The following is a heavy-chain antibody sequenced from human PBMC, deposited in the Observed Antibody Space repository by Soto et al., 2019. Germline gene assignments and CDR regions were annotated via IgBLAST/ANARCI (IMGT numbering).Heavy chain of an antibody. V-gene: IGHV3-23*01. CDR2: ISGSGGST. CDR1: GFTFSSYA. D-gene: IGHD3-3*01. J-gene: IGHJ3*02. Sequence: GGSLRLSCAASGFTFSSYAMSWVRQAPGKGLEWVSAISGSGGSTYYADSVKGRFTISRDNSKNTLYLQMNSLRAEDTAVYYCARSHTIFGVVINDAFDIWGQGTMVAVSS. CDR3: ARSHTIFGVVINDAFDI.